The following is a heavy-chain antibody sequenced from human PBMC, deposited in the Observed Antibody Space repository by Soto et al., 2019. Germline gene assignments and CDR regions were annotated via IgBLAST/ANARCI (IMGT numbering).Heavy chain of an antibody. CDR3: AKTSYYYYISRYCYDFDY. D-gene: IGHD3-22*01. CDR1: GFTFSSYA. V-gene: IGHV3-23*01. CDR2: ISGSGGST. Sequence: GGSLRLSCAASGFTFSSYAMSCVRQDPGKGLEWVSAISGSGGSTYYADSVKGRFTISRDNSKNTLYLQMNSLRAEDTAVYYCAKTSYYYYISRYCYDFDYWGHGTLVTVSS. J-gene: IGHJ4*01.